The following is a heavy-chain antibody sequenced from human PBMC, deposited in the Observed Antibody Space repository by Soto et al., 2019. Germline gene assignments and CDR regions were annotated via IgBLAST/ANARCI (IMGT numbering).Heavy chain of an antibody. CDR1: GYTFTTYD. V-gene: IGHV1-8*01. CDR2: MNPNSGDT. CDR3: ARGRDYAFWSGLNWFDP. Sequence: ASVKVSCKASGYTFTTYDINWVRQVTGQGLEWMGWMNPNSGDTGYAEKFQGRVTMTRNTAINTAYMELSSLTSEDTAVYYCARGRDYAFWSGLNWFDPWGQGTLVTVSS. J-gene: IGHJ5*02. D-gene: IGHD3-3*01.